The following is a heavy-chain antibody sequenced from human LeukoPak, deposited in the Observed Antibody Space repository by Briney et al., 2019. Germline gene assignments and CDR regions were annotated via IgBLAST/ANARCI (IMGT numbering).Heavy chain of an antibody. CDR2: ISWDSGSI. J-gene: IGHJ4*02. CDR1: GFTFYNYA. Sequence: GWSLRLSCAASGFTFYNYAMHWARHTPGKGLEWVSGISWDSGSINYADSVKGRFTISRDNAKNSLFLQMNSLRTEDTALYYCARDIFSVAGPDLDCWGQGTQVTVSS. CDR3: ARDIFSVAGPDLDC. D-gene: IGHD6-19*01. V-gene: IGHV3-9*01.